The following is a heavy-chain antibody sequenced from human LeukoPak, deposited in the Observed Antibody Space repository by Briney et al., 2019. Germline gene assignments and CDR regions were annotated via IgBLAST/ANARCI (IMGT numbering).Heavy chain of an antibody. D-gene: IGHD3-9*01. V-gene: IGHV4-59*12. CDR3: ARGAPVLYDILTGYSWSGWFDP. CDR1: GGSISGYY. CDR2: IFHSGST. J-gene: IGHJ5*02. Sequence: SETLSLTCTVSGGSISGYYWSWIRQPPEKGLEWIGYIFHSGSTNYNPSLKSRVTISLDTSKNQFSLKLSSVTAADTAVYYCARGAPVLYDILTGYSWSGWFDPWGQGTLVTVSS.